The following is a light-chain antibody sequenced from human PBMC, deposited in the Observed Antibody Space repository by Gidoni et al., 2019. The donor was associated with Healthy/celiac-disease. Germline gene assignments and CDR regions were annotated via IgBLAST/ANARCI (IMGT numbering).Light chain of an antibody. J-gene: IGKJ1*01. CDR3: QHYGSLWT. V-gene: IGKV1-5*03. Sequence: DIQMTQSPSTLSASVGDRVTITGRASQSISDWLAWYQQKPGEAPNLLIYKASRLESGVPSRFSGSGSGTEFALTISSLQPNDLATYYCQHYGSLWTFGQETKVGIK. CDR1: QSISDW. CDR2: KAS.